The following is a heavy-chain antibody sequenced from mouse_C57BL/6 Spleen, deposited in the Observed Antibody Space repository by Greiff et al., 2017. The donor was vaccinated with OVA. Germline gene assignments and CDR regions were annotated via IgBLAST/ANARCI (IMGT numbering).Heavy chain of an antibody. CDR3: ARHNWDGDWFAY. Sequence: EVKLMESGGGLVQPGGSLSLSCAASGFTFTDYYMSWVRQPPGKALEWLGFIRNKANGYTTEYSASVKGRFTISRDNSQSILYLQMNALRAEDSATYYCARHNWDGDWFAYWGQGTLVTVSA. V-gene: IGHV7-3*01. D-gene: IGHD4-1*01. CDR2: IRNKANGYTT. J-gene: IGHJ3*01. CDR1: GFTFTDYY.